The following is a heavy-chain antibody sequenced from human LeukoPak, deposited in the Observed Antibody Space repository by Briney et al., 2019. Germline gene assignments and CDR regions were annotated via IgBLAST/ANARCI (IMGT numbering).Heavy chain of an antibody. CDR2: IKEDGSRI. V-gene: IGHV3-7*01. J-gene: IGHJ4*02. CDR1: GFTFSNYW. Sequence: GGSLRLSCAGTGFTFSNYWMNWVRQAPGKGLEWLANIKEDGSRINYVDSVKGRFTISRDNAKNSVYLQMDNLRAEDTAVYYCVGSSGWLFDYWGQGILVAVSS. D-gene: IGHD6-19*01. CDR3: VGSSGWLFDY.